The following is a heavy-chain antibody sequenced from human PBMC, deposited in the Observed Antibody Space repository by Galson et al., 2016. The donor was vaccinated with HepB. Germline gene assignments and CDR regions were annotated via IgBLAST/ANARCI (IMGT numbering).Heavy chain of an antibody. CDR2: ITRDGDYT. CDR3: AGERLQFFEY. CDR1: GFSLHEWT. J-gene: IGHJ4*02. V-gene: IGHV3-43*01. Sequence: SLRLSCAVSGFSLHEWTLHWVRQVPGRGLEWVSLITRDGDYTVYEDSVKGRFTISRDTNENSASLQMNSLRPEDSAFYFCAGERLQFFEYWGRGTLVTVSS. D-gene: IGHD5-24*01.